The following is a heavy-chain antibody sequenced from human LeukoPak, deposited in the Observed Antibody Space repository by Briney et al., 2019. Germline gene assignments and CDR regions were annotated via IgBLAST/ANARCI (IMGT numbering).Heavy chain of an antibody. V-gene: IGHV4-4*07. Sequence: PSETLSLTCTVSGGSISSYYWSWIRQPAGKGLEWIGRTYTSGSTNYNPSLKSRVTMSVDTSKNQFSLKLSSVTAADTAVYYCARDGYDSSGYSYYFDYWGQGTLVTVSS. J-gene: IGHJ4*02. CDR2: TYTSGST. CDR1: GGSISSYY. D-gene: IGHD3-22*01. CDR3: ARDGYDSSGYSYYFDY.